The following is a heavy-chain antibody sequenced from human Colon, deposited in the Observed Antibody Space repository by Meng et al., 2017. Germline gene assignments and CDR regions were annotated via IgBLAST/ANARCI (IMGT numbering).Heavy chain of an antibody. CDR1: GGSFSGYY. V-gene: IGHV4-34*01. Sequence: QQWDTDLLKLSRPLHPTCGVYGGSFSGYYWSWIRQPPGKGLEWIGEINHSGSTNYNPSLKSRVTISVDTSKNQFSLKLSSVTAADTAVYYCARGRYSGYLPWGQGTLVTVSS. J-gene: IGHJ5*02. CDR2: INHSGST. D-gene: IGHD5-12*01. CDR3: ARGRYSGYLP.